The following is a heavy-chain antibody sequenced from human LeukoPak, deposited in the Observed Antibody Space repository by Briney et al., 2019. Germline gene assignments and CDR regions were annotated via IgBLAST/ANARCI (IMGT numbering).Heavy chain of an antibody. J-gene: IGHJ4*02. CDR2: IYTGGTT. D-gene: IGHD3-16*01. CDR3: ARDVAAPGGVYFDY. Sequence: GGSLRLSCAASGFTVSSNYMSWVRQAPGKGLVWVSVIYTGGTTYYADSVKGRFTISRDNSKNTLYLQMNSLRVEDTAVYYCARDVAAPGGVYFDYWGQGTLVTVSS. V-gene: IGHV3-66*01. CDR1: GFTVSSNY.